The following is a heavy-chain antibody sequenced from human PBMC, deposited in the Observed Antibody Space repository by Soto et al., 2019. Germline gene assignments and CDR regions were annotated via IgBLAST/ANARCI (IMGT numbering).Heavy chain of an antibody. Sequence: EVQLVESGGGLVKPGGSLRLSCAASGFTFSSYSMNWVRQAPGKGLEWVSSISSSSSYIYYADSVKGRFTISRDNAKNSLYLQINSLRAEDTAVYYCARGPAIVVVPAAMPGWYFDLWGRGTLVTVSS. CDR2: ISSSSSYI. J-gene: IGHJ2*01. CDR3: ARGPAIVVVPAAMPGWYFDL. D-gene: IGHD2-2*01. V-gene: IGHV3-21*01. CDR1: GFTFSSYS.